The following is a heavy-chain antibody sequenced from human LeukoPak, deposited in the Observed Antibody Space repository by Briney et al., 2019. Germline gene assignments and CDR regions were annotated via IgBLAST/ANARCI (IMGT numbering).Heavy chain of an antibody. D-gene: IGHD3-9*01. V-gene: IGHV3-64*01. CDR3: ARDKGDILTGPLGN. J-gene: IGHJ4*02. Sequence: PGGSLRLSCAASGFTFSSYAMHWVRQAPGKGLEYVSAISSNGGSTYYANSAKGRFTISRDNSKNTLYLQMGSLRAEDMAVYYCARDKGDILTGPLGNWGQGTLVTVSS. CDR2: ISSNGGST. CDR1: GFTFSSYA.